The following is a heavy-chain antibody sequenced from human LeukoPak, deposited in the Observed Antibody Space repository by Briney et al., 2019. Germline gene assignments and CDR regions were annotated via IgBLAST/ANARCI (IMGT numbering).Heavy chain of an antibody. V-gene: IGHV4-61*02. D-gene: IGHD2-2*01. J-gene: IGHJ6*03. CDR2: IYTSGST. CDR1: GGSISSGSYY. Sequence: KTSETLSLTCTVSGGSISSGSYYWSWIRQPAGKGLEWIGRIYTSGSTNYNPSLKSRVTISVDTSKNQFSLKLSSVTAADTAVYYCARGEAYCSSTSCHSYYYYYYMDVWGKGTTVTVSS. CDR3: ARGEAYCSSTSCHSYYYYYYMDV.